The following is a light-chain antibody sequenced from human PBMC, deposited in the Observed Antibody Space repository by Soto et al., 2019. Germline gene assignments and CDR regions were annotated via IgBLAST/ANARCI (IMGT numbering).Light chain of an antibody. J-gene: IGKJ4*01. V-gene: IGKV1-27*01. CDR1: QAISNY. CDR2: AAS. CDR3: QKYHTAPL. Sequence: DMQMTQSPSSLSASVGDRVTITCRASQAISNYLAWYQQRPGEVPKLLIYAASTLKSGVPSRFSGSGSGTEFTLTISSLQPEDVATYYCQKYHTAPLFCGGTKVAIQ.